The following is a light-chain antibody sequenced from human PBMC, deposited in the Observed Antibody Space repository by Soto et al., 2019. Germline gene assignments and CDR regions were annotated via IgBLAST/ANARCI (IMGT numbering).Light chain of an antibody. Sequence: QSVLTQPASVSGSPGQSITISCTGTSSEVGGYNYVSWYQQHPGKAPKFLIHDVSNRPSGVSNRFSGSKSGNSASLTISWLQAEDEADYYCCSYTTSNTRQIVFGTGTKATVL. CDR3: CSYTTSNTRQIV. CDR2: DVS. V-gene: IGLV2-14*01. J-gene: IGLJ1*01. CDR1: SSEVGGYNY.